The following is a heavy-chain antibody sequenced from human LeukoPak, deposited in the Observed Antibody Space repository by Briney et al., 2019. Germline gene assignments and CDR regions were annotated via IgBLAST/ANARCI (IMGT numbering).Heavy chain of an antibody. CDR1: GYTFCSYA. J-gene: IGHJ4*02. D-gene: IGHD3-22*01. CDR2: IIPIFDTG. Sequence: GSSVKVSCKASGYTFCSYAISWVRQAPGQGLEWMGGIIPIFDTGNYAQKFQGRLTITADESTSTAYMELSSLRSEDTAVYYCARTYYYDSSGYYFDYWGQGTLVTVSS. V-gene: IGHV1-69*01. CDR3: ARTYYYDSSGYYFDY.